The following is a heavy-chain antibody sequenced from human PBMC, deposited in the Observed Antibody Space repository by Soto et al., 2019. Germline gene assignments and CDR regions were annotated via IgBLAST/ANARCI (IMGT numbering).Heavy chain of an antibody. Sequence: GGSLRLSCAASGFTFSSYSMNWVRQAPGKGLEWVSSISSSSSYIYYADSVKGRFTISRDNAKNSLYLQMNSLRAEDTAVYYCARDSDDDYIWGSYRPDWFDPWGQGTLVTVSS. V-gene: IGHV3-21*01. CDR3: ARDSDDDYIWGSYRPDWFDP. J-gene: IGHJ5*02. CDR2: ISSSSSYI. D-gene: IGHD3-16*02. CDR1: GFTFSSYS.